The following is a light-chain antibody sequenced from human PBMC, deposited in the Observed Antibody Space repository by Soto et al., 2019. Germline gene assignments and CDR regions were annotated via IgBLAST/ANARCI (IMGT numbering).Light chain of an antibody. V-gene: IGKV3-20*01. Sequence: EIVLTQSPGTLSLSPGERATLSCRASHSVSRTYLAWYQQKPGQAPRLLIYGASDRATGTPDRFSGSGSGTDFTLTISRLEPEDSAVYCCQQFDDSVTFGQGTRLDIK. J-gene: IGKJ5*01. CDR1: HSVSRTY. CDR2: GAS. CDR3: QQFDDSVT.